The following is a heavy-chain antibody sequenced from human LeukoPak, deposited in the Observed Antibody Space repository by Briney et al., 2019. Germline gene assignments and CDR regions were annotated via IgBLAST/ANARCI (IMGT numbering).Heavy chain of an antibody. D-gene: IGHD6-6*01. CDR2: IIPIFGTA. J-gene: IGHJ3*02. CDR1: GGTFSSYA. CDR3: AREAQGYSSSFDAFDI. V-gene: IGHV1-69*13. Sequence: GASVKVSCKASGGTFSSYAISWVRQAPGQGLEWMGGIIPIFGTANYAQKFQGRVTITADESTSTAYMELSSLRSEDTAVYYCAREAQGYSSSFDAFDIWGQGTMVTVSS.